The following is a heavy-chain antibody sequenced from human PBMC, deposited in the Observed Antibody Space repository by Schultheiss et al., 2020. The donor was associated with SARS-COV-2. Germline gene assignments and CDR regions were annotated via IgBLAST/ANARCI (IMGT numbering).Heavy chain of an antibody. V-gene: IGHV3-30*01. CDR3: AREVQMYSSFDY. D-gene: IGHD6-13*01. CDR1: GFTFSSYA. CDR2: ISYDGSNK. J-gene: IGHJ4*02. Sequence: GGSLRLSCAASGFTFSSYAMHWVRQAPGKGLEWVAVISYDGSNKYYADSVKGRFTISRDNSKNTLYLQMNSLRAEDTAVYYCAREVQMYSSFDYWGQGTLVTVSS.